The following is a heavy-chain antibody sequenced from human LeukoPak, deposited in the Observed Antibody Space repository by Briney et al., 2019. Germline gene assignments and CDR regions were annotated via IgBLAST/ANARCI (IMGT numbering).Heavy chain of an antibody. D-gene: IGHD3-16*01. CDR2: IYSGGLT. J-gene: IGHJ4*02. Sequence: GGSLRLSCAASGFAVNTKFMHWVRQAPGKGLEWISVIYSGGLTYYADSVEGRFTISRDNSKNALYLYMNSLRAEDTAVYYCARDEVTSGGGLESWGQGALVIVSS. V-gene: IGHV3-53*01. CDR1: GFAVNTKF. CDR3: ARDEVTSGGGLES.